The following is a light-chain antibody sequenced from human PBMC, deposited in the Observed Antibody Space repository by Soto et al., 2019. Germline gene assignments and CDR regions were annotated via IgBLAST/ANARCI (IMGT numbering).Light chain of an antibody. J-gene: IGKJ1*01. CDR1: QSVSSY. V-gene: IGKV3-20*01. CDR2: GAS. CDR3: QQYGSSGT. Sequence: EIVLTQPPATLSLSPGERATLSCRASQSVSSYLAWYQQKPGQAPRLLIYGASNRATGIPDRFSGSGSGTDFTLTISRLEPEDFAVYYCQQYGSSGTFGQGTKADIK.